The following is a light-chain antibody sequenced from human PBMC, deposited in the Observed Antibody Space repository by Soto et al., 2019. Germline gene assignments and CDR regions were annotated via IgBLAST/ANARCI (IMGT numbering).Light chain of an antibody. V-gene: IGKV3-11*01. J-gene: IGKJ4*01. CDR2: DTS. CDR3: QQRRTWQGALT. CDR1: QSVSSY. Sequence: EIVLTQSPATLSLSPGERATLSCRASQSVSSYLAWYQQKPGQAPRLLIYDTSDRATGIPARFSASGSGTDFTLTISSLEPEDFAVYYCQQRRTWQGALTTGGGTKLDIK.